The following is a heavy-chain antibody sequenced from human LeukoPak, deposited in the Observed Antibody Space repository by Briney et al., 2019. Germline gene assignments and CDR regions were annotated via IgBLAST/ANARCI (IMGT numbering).Heavy chain of an antibody. CDR1: GGSISSGDYY. V-gene: IGHV4-30-4*01. CDR3: VRDRSRPNPFFDS. J-gene: IGHJ4*02. D-gene: IGHD6-13*01. Sequence: PQTLSLTCTVSGGSISSGDYYWSWIRQPPGKGLEWIGYIHHSGSTYYYNPSLKSRVTMSVDTSKNQFSLKLSSVSAADTAVYYCVRDRSRPNPFFDSWGQGTLDAASS. CDR2: IHHSGSTY.